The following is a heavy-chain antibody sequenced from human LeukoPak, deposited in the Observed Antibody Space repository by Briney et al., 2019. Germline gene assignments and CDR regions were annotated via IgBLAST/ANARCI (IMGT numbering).Heavy chain of an antibody. CDR3: AKDGGITIFGVVIPFDD. J-gene: IGHJ4*02. Sequence: PGWSLRLSCAASGFTFSSYAMSWVGQAPGKGLEWVAAISGSGGSTYYADSVKGRFTISRDNSKSTLYLQMNSLRAEDTAVYYCAKDGGITIFGVVIPFDDWGQGTLVTVSS. V-gene: IGHV3-23*01. CDR2: ISGSGGST. D-gene: IGHD3-3*01. CDR1: GFTFSSYA.